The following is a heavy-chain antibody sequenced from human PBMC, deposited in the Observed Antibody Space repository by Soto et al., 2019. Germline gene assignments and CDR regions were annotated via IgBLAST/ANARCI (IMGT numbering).Heavy chain of an antibody. D-gene: IGHD6-19*01. V-gene: IGHV1-2*04. CDR2: INPNSGGT. J-gene: IGHJ4*02. CDR1: GYTFTGYY. Sequence: GASVKVSCKASGYTFTGYYMHWVRQAPGQGLEWMGWINPNSGGTNYAQKFQGWVTMTRDTSISTAYMELSRLRSDDTAVYFCARLRSGPDNGWYWAFDYWGQGTLVTVSS. CDR3: ARLRSGPDNGWYWAFDY.